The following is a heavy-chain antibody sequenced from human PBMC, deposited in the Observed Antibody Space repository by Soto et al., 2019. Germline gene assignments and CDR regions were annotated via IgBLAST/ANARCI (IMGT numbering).Heavy chain of an antibody. Sequence: QVQLVQSGAEVKKPGASVKVSCKASGYTFTSYYMHWVRQAPGQGLERMGIINPSGGSTSYAQKFQGRVTMTRDTSTSTVYMELSSLRSEDTAVYYCARGGDIVLMVYAITDYWGQGTLVTVSS. CDR1: GYTFTSYY. CDR3: ARGGDIVLMVYAITDY. J-gene: IGHJ4*02. V-gene: IGHV1-46*01. D-gene: IGHD2-8*01. CDR2: INPSGGST.